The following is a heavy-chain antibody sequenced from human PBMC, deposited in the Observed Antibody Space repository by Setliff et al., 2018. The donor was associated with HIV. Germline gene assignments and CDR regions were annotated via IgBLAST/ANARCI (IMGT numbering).Heavy chain of an antibody. D-gene: IGHD2-15*01. CDR2: INPGGGNT. CDR3: ARDSSASRTPPLH. Sequence: ASVKVSCKASGYTFTNFYMHWVRQAPGQGLEWMGIINPGGGNTRYAQRFQGRVSMTRDTSTSTVYMELRHLRSDDTAVYYCARDSSASRTPPLHWGQGTLVTVSS. J-gene: IGHJ4*02. CDR1: GYTFTNFY. V-gene: IGHV1-46*01.